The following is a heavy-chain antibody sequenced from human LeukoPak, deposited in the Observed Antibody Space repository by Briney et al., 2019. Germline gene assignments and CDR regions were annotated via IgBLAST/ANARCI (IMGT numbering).Heavy chain of an antibody. CDR1: GFTSSSYW. CDR3: ARDWVDYGDYVEVDY. CDR2: ISYDGSNK. J-gene: IGHJ4*02. V-gene: IGHV3-30*03. Sequence: QAGGSLRLSCAASGFTSSSYWMSWVRQAPGKGLEWVAVISYDGSNKYYADSVRGRFTISRDNSKNTLYLQMNSLRAEDTAVYYCARDWVDYGDYVEVDYWGQGTLVTVSS. D-gene: IGHD4-17*01.